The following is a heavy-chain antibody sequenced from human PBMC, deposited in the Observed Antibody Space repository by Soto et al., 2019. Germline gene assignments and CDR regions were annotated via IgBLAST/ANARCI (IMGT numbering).Heavy chain of an antibody. CDR1: GFTFSSYA. J-gene: IGHJ6*02. CDR3: ARPTRAIAAAGLYYYYGMDV. Sequence: QVQLVESGGVVVQPGRSLRLSCAASGFTFSSYAMHWFRQSPGKGLEWVAVISYDGSNKDYADYVKGRFTISRDNSKNTLYLQMNSLRAEDTAVYYCARPTRAIAAAGLYYYYGMDVWGQGTTVTVSS. CDR2: ISYDGSNK. D-gene: IGHD6-13*01. V-gene: IGHV3-30-3*01.